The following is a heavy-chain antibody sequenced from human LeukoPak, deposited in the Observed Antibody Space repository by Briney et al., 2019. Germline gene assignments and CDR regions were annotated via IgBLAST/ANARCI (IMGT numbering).Heavy chain of an antibody. Sequence: AGGSLRLSCTASGFTFSSYWMHWVRQAQGKELVWVSRINSDEGSTSYADSVKGRFTIPRDNAKNTLYLQMNSLRAEGTAVYYCARRIQGMAPYYFDYWGQGTLVTVSS. J-gene: IGHJ4*02. CDR1: GFTFSSYW. V-gene: IGHV3-74*01. D-gene: IGHD5-24*01. CDR3: ARRIQGMAPYYFDY. CDR2: INSDEGST.